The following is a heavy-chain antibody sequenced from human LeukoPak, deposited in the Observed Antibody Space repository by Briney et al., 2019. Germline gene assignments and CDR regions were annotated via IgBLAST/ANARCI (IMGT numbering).Heavy chain of an antibody. J-gene: IGHJ4*02. Sequence: GGSLRLSCAASGFTFSSYAMHWVRQAPGKGLEWVAVISYDGSNKYYADSVKGRFTISSDNSKNTLYLQMNSLRAEDTAVYYCARQRGSYSLKFFDYWGQGALVTVSS. V-gene: IGHV3-30*04. CDR3: ARQRGSYSLKFFDY. CDR1: GFTFSSYA. CDR2: ISYDGSNK. D-gene: IGHD1-26*01.